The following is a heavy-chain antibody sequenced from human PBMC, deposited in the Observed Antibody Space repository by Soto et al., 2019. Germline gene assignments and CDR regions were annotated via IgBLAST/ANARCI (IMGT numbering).Heavy chain of an antibody. Sequence: EVQLVQSGGGVVPPGGSLRLSCAVSGTTVSSSYMSWVRQAAGKGLEWVSVIYAGGNTHYSDSVKGRFTVSRDTPNNTLHLQMTDLKAEEAAIYYCALFWCGYLDHWGLGALFTVSS. D-gene: IGHD3-3*01. CDR2: IYAGGNT. V-gene: IGHV3-66*01. CDR1: GTTVSSSY. CDR3: ALFWCGYLDH. J-gene: IGHJ4*02.